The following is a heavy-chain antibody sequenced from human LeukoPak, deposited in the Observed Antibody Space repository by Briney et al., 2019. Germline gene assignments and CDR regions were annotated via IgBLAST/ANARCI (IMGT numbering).Heavy chain of an antibody. J-gene: IGHJ2*01. CDR3: ARGLPQIVVVTATYGWYFDL. V-gene: IGHV4-59*01. Sequence: PSETLSLTCTVSGGSISSYYWSWIRQPPGKGLEWIGYIYYSGSTNYNPSLKSRVTISVDASKNQFSLKLSSVTAADTAVYYCARGLPQIVVVTATYGWYFDLWGRGTLVTVSS. CDR2: IYYSGST. D-gene: IGHD2-21*02. CDR1: GGSISSYY.